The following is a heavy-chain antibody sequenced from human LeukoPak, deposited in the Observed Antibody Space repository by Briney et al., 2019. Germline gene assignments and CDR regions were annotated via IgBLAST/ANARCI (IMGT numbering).Heavy chain of an antibody. D-gene: IGHD3-22*01. CDR3: AKGGGTYDSSGPLGH. CDR2: IKGDGSST. Sequence: GGSLRLSCAASGFTFSNHWMHWVRQAPGKGLVWVSRIKGDGSSTNYADSVKGRFTISRDNAKNTVYLQMSSLTADDTAVYHCAKGGGTYDSSGPLGHWGQGTLVTVSS. CDR1: GFTFSNHW. J-gene: IGHJ4*02. V-gene: IGHV3-74*01.